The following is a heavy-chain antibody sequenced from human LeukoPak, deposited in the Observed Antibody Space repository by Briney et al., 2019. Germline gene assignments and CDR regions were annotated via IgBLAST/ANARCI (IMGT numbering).Heavy chain of an antibody. Sequence: ASVKVSCKASGYTFTSYGISWMRQAPGQGLEWMGWISAYNGNTNYAQKLQGRVTMTTDTSTSTAYMELRSLRSDDTAVYYCASTRSGYSYWYFDLWGRGTLVTVSS. V-gene: IGHV1-18*01. D-gene: IGHD3-22*01. CDR1: GYTFTSYG. CDR3: ASTRSGYSYWYFDL. J-gene: IGHJ2*01. CDR2: ISAYNGNT.